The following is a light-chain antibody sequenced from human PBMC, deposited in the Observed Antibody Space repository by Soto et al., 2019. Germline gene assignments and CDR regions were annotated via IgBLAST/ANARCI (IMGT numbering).Light chain of an antibody. J-gene: IGKJ1*01. CDR1: QNVGIW. Sequence: DIQMTQYPSSVSASVGDRVTITCRASQNVGIWLSWYQQKPGKAPNLLIFATSSLQGGVPSRFSGSGSGTEFTLTIANLQPEDFATYYCHQTNTFPRTFGQGTKVEIK. CDR2: ATS. V-gene: IGKV1-12*01. CDR3: HQTNTFPRT.